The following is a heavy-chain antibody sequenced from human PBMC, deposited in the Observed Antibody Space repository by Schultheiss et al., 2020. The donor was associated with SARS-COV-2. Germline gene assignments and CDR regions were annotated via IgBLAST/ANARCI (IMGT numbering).Heavy chain of an antibody. Sequence: SETLSLTCDDYGGSFSGYYWSWIRQPPGKGLEWIGYIYHSGSTYYNPSLKSRVTISVDRSKNQFSLSLRSVTAADTAVYYCARADSSGYCDYWGQGTLVTVSS. J-gene: IGHJ4*02. CDR3: ARADSSGYCDY. V-gene: IGHV4-34*01. CDR2: IYHSGST. CDR1: GGSFSGYY. D-gene: IGHD3-22*01.